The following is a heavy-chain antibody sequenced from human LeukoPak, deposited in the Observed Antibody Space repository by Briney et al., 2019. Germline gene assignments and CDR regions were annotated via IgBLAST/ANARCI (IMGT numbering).Heavy chain of an antibody. V-gene: IGHV3-74*01. Sequence: PGGSLRLSCAASGFTFNYFWMHWVRHVPGKGLVWVSGINNDGTATYYADSVKGRLTISRDNAKNTVYLQMNGLRAEDATVYYCATVSEYWGQGTLVTVSS. CDR3: ATVSEY. CDR2: INNDGTAT. J-gene: IGHJ4*02. CDR1: GFTFNYFW.